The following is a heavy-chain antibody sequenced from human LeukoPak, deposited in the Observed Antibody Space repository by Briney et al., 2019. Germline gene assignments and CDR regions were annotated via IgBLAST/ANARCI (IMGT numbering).Heavy chain of an antibody. V-gene: IGHV4-4*07. CDR1: GGSISSYY. CDR2: IYTSGST. D-gene: IGHD3-22*01. J-gene: IGHJ4*02. CDR3: ARDPTYYYDSSGYRDGSG. Sequence: SETLSLTCTVSGGSISSYYWSWIRQPAGKGLEWIGRIYTSGSTNYNPSLKSRVTMSVDTSKNQFSLKLSSVTAADTAVYYCARDPTYYYDSSGYRDGSGWGQGTLVTVSS.